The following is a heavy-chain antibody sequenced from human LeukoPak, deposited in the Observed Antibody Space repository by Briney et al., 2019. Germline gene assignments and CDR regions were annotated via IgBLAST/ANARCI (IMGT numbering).Heavy chain of an antibody. V-gene: IGHV4-59*01. Sequence: SETLSLTCTVSGGSISSYYWSWIRQPPGKGLEWIGYIYYSGSTNYNSSLKSRVTISVDTSKNQFSLKLSSVTAADTAMYYCARVGIKLAGIFYDAFDIWGQGTMVTVSS. CDR2: IYYSGST. CDR1: GGSISSYY. J-gene: IGHJ3*02. D-gene: IGHD2-21*01. CDR3: ARVGIKLAGIFYDAFDI.